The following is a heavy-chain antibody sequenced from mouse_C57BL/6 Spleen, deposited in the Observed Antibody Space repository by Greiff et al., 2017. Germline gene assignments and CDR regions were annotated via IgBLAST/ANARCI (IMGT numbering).Heavy chain of an antibody. CDR2: INPINGGT. CDR1: GYTFTDYN. J-gene: IGHJ4*01. D-gene: IGHD2-4*01. Sequence: EVQLQQSGPELVKPGASVTMSCKASGYTFTDYNMHWVKQSHGKSLEWIGYINPINGGTSYNQKFKGKATLTVNKSSSTAYMELRSLTSEDSAVYYCARWGDYDFYYARDYWGQGTSVTVSS. CDR3: ARWGDYDFYYARDY. V-gene: IGHV1-22*01.